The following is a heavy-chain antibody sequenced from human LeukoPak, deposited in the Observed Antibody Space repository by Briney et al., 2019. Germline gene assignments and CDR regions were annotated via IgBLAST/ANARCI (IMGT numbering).Heavy chain of an antibody. Sequence: GGSLRLSCAASGFTFSDYYMSWICQAPGKGLEWVSYISSSSSYTNYADSVKGRFTISRDNAKNSLYLQMNSLRAEDTAVYYCAREAAAGTGYYYYYGMDVWGKGTTVTVSS. J-gene: IGHJ6*04. CDR2: ISSSSSYT. CDR3: AREAAAGTGYYYYYGMDV. CDR1: GFTFSDYY. V-gene: IGHV3-11*06. D-gene: IGHD6-13*01.